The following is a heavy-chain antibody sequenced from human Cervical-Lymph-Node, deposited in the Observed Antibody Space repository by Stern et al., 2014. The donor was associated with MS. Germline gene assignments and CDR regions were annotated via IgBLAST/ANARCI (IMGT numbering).Heavy chain of an antibody. J-gene: IGHJ6*02. D-gene: IGHD1-7*01. CDR3: VRGSISGTYYYYYNNMDV. Sequence: QMQLVQSGAEVKKPGSSVKVSCKASGGAFSSYAITWVRQAPGQGLEWMGGIIPIVGTTNYAQNFQGRVTITADESTRTAYMELSSLKSDDTALYYCVRGSISGTYYYYYNNMDVWGQGTTVTVSS. CDR2: IIPIVGTT. CDR1: GGAFSSYA. V-gene: IGHV1-69*01.